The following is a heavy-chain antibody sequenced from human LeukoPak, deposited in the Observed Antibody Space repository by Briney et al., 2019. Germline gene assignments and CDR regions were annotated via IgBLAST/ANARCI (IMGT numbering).Heavy chain of an antibody. CDR3: ARDRSTVTTWVDY. J-gene: IGHJ4*02. D-gene: IGHD4-17*01. CDR1: GFTVSSNY. Sequence: GGSLRLSCAASGFTVSSNYMSWVRQAPGKGLEWVSVIYSGGSTYYADSVKGRFTISRDNAKNSLYLQMNSPRAEDTAVYYCARDRSTVTTWVDYWGQGTLVTVSS. V-gene: IGHV3-53*01. CDR2: IYSGGST.